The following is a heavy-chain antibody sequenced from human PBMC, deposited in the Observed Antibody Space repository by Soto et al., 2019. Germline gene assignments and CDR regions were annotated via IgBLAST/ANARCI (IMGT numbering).Heavy chain of an antibody. CDR1: GGSISSSTYY. V-gene: IGHV4-39*01. CDR3: ARHHDAGYYFDY. J-gene: IGHJ4*02. Sequence: QLQLQESGPGLVKHSETLSLTCSVSGGSISSSTYYWVWIRQSPGKGLEWIGRVYKSGGTYYNPSLKSRASMSVDTPNNQFSLKINSVTAADTALYYCARHHDAGYYFDYWGQGILDTVSS. CDR2: VYKSGGT.